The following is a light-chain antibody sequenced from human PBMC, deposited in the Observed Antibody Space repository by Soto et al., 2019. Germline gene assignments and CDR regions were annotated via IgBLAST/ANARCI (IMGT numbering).Light chain of an antibody. CDR1: QSIGNY. Sequence: IVLTHSPATLSLSPGKGCTLSCRASQSIGNYLAWYQQKPGQAPRLLIYDASSRATDIPDRFSGSGSGTDFTLTISRLEPEDFAVYYCQQYGSSRWTFGQGTKVDIK. J-gene: IGKJ1*01. V-gene: IGKV3-20*01. CDR3: QQYGSSRWT. CDR2: DAS.